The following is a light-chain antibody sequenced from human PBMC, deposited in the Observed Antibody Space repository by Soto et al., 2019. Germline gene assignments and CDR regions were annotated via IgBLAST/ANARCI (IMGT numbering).Light chain of an antibody. J-gene: IGLJ3*02. Sequence: QSALTQPPSASGSPGQSVTISCTGTSSDIGDYNYVSWYQHHPGKAPKLMIYEVNKRPSGVPDRFSGFKSGNTASLTVSGLQAEDEADYYCTSYAGSNNFEVFGGGTKLTVL. V-gene: IGLV2-8*01. CDR1: SSDIGDYNY. CDR3: TSYAGSNNFEV. CDR2: EVN.